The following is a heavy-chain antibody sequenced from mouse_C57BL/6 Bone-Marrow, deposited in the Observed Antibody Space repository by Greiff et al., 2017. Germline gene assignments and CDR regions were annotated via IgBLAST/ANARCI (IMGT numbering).Heavy chain of an antibody. CDR2: INPSTGGT. D-gene: IGHD1-1*01. CDR3: ARKGGSSYDWYFDV. V-gene: IGHV1-42*01. J-gene: IGHJ1*03. CDR1: GYSFTGYY. Sequence: EVQLQQSGPELVKPGASVKISCKASGYSFTGYYMNWVKQSPEKSLEWIGEINPSTGGTTYNQKFKAKATLTVDKASSTAYMQLKSLTSEDSAVYYWARKGGSSYDWYFDVWGTGTTVTVSS.